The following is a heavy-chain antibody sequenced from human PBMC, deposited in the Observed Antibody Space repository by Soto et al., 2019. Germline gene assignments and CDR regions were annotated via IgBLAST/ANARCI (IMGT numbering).Heavy chain of an antibody. V-gene: IGHV5-51*01. D-gene: IGHD2-8*01. CDR3: ARHRGYCTNGVCPWYYYYVMDG. Sequence: GXSQKISCQGSAYRFTTHGVCGVSPLTGGGLEWMGIIYPGDSDTRYSPSFQGQVTISADKSISTAYLQWSSLKASDTAMYYCARHRGYCTNGVCPWYYYYVMDGWGQGTTVTGS. J-gene: IGHJ6*02. CDR1: AYRFTTHG. CDR2: IYPGDSDT.